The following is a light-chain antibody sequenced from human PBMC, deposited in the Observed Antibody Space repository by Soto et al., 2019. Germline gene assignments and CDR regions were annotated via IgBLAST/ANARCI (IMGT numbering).Light chain of an antibody. CDR1: QSVGSN. J-gene: IGKJ1*01. CDR2: GAS. CDR3: QQYGNSRGT. Sequence: EIVMTQSPLTLSASPGERAIFSCRASQSVGSNIARYQQKPGQSPRLLIYGASSRATGIPDRFSGSGSGTDFTLTISGLEPEDFAVYYCQQYGNSRGTFGQGTKVDIK. V-gene: IGKV3-20*01.